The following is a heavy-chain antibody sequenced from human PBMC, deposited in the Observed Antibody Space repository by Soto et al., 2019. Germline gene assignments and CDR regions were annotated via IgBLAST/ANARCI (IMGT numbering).Heavy chain of an antibody. D-gene: IGHD3-22*01. CDR1: GGTISSYG. Sequence: ASMKVSCKTSGGTISSYGISWVRQAPGQGLERMGGIIPICGTANYSQKFQGRVTITADESTITAYMELSSLRSEDTAVYYCARLYYDSSGYYRRIDAYWGQGTLVIVSS. CDR2: IIPICGTA. V-gene: IGHV1-69*13. J-gene: IGHJ4*02. CDR3: ARLYYDSSGYYRRIDAY.